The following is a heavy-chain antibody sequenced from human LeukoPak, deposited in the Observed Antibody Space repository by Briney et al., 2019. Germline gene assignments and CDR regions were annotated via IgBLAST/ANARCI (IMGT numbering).Heavy chain of an antibody. V-gene: IGHV3-23*01. D-gene: IGHD3-3*02. CDR1: GFTFSTYA. CDR2: ISDSGGAI. Sequence: GGSLRLSCAASGFTFSTYALNWVRQAPGKGLEWVSAISDSGGAIYYADSVKGRFTMSRDSSKNSLFLQMNSLRAEDTAVYYCARIGSAAFTDSWGQGTLVTVSS. J-gene: IGHJ4*02. CDR3: ARIGSAAFTDS.